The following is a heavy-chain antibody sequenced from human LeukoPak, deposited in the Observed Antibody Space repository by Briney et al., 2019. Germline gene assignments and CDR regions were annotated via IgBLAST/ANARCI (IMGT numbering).Heavy chain of an antibody. Sequence: GGSLRLSCAASGFTFSSYSMNWVRQAPGKRLEWVSSISSSSSYIYYADSVKGRFTISRDNAKNSLYLQMNSLRAEDTAVYYCASGGSLGAFDIWGQGTMVTVSS. D-gene: IGHD1-26*01. V-gene: IGHV3-21*01. CDR1: GFTFSSYS. CDR2: ISSSSSYI. J-gene: IGHJ3*02. CDR3: ASGGSLGAFDI.